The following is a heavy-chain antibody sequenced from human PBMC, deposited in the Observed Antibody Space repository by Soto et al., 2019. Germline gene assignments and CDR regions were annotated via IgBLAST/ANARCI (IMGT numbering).Heavy chain of an antibody. Sequence: GESLKISCKGSGYSFTSHWIGRVRQMPGKGLKWRGIIYPGDSDTRYSPSFQGQVTVSADKSISTAYLQWSSLKASDTAMYYCARHGPYVLRFLEWFPSGNWFDPWGQGTLVTVSS. D-gene: IGHD3-3*01. CDR1: GYSFTSHW. CDR2: IYPGDSDT. V-gene: IGHV5-51*01. CDR3: ARHGPYVLRFLEWFPSGNWFDP. J-gene: IGHJ5*02.